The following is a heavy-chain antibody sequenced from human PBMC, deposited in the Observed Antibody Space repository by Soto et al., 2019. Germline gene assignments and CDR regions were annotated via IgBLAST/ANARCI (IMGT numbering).Heavy chain of an antibody. D-gene: IGHD2-15*01. CDR1: GVTFSSYA. CDR3: AKRRGAGGHFDY. Sequence: XGSLRLSCAASGVTFSSYAMGWVRQGPGKGLEWVAVVSIGGSTHYADSVRGRFTISRDNSKNTLSLQMNSLTAEDTAVYFCAKRRGAGGHFDYWGQGALVTVPQ. J-gene: IGHJ4*02. CDR2: VSIGGST. V-gene: IGHV3-23*01.